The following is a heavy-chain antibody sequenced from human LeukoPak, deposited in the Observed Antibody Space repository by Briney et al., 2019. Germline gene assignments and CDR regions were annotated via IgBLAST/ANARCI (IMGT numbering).Heavy chain of an antibody. J-gene: IGHJ5*02. CDR1: GYSLTSYW. CDR3: ANIGGYCSGGSCYSLGWFDP. Sequence: GESLKISCKGSGYSLTSYWIGWVRQMPGKGLEWMGIIYPGDSDTRYSPSFQGQVTISADKSISTAYLQWSSLKASDTAMYYCANIGGYCSGGSCYSLGWFDPWGQGTLVTVSS. CDR2: IYPGDSDT. D-gene: IGHD2-15*01. V-gene: IGHV5-51*01.